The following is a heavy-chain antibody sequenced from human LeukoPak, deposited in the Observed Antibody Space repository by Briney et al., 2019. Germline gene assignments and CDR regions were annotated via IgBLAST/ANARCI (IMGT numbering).Heavy chain of an antibody. J-gene: IGHJ4*02. V-gene: IGHV4-4*02. Sequence: PSGTLSLTCAVSGGSISSSNWWSWVRQPPGKGLEWIGEIYHSGSTNYNLSLKSRVTISVDKSKNQFSLKLSSVTAADTAVYYCARSGIEATNSYYFDYWGQGTLVTVSS. CDR2: IYHSGST. CDR1: GGSISSSNW. CDR3: ARSGIEATNSYYFDY. D-gene: IGHD2-21*01.